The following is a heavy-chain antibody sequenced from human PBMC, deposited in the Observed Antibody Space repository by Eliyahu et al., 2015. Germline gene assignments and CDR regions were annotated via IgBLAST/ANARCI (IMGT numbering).Heavy chain of an antibody. CDR3: ARVGTLYNWNYGDAFDI. V-gene: IGHV4-34*01. Sequence: QVQLQQWGAGLLKPSETLSLTCAVYGGSFXGYXWSXXXQPPGKGLEWIGEINHSGSTNYNPSLKSRVTISVDTSKNQFSLKLSSVTAADTAVYYCARVGTLYNWNYGDAFDIWGQGTMVTVSS. J-gene: IGHJ3*02. D-gene: IGHD1-7*01. CDR2: INHSGST. CDR1: GGSFXGYX.